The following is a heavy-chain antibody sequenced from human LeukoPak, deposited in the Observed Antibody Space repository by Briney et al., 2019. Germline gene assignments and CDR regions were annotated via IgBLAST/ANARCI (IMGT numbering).Heavy chain of an antibody. V-gene: IGHV4-34*01. CDR2: INHSGST. J-gene: IGHJ4*02. CDR3: ARRIFSSSWYKRGGYFDY. Sequence: NSSETLSLTCAVYGGSFSGYYWSWIRQPPGKGLEWIGEINHSGSTNYNPSLKSRVTISVDTSKNQFSLKLSSVTAADTAVYYCARRIFSSSWYKRGGYFDYWGQGTLVTVSS. D-gene: IGHD6-13*01. CDR1: GGSFSGYY.